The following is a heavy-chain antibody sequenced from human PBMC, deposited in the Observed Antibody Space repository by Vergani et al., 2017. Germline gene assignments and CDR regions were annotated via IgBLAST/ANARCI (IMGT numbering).Heavy chain of an antibody. CDR3: ARAPTILPLDFDY. J-gene: IGHJ4*02. D-gene: IGHD1-26*01. V-gene: IGHV4-59*01. Sequence: QVQLQESGPGLVKPSETLSLTCTVSGGSISSYYWSWIRQPPGKGLEWIGYIYYSGRTNYNPSLKSRVTISVDKSKNQFSLKLSSVTAADTAVYYCARAPTILPLDFDYWGQGTLVTVSS. CDR1: GGSISSYY. CDR2: IYYSGRT.